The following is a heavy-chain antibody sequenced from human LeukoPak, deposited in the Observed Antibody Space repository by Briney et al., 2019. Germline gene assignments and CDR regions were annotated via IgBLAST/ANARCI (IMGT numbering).Heavy chain of an antibody. J-gene: IGHJ4*02. Sequence: ALRLSCAAPGFTFYDYAMHWVRQAPGKGLEWVSGINWNSNNIDYADSVKGRFTISRDNAKNSLYLQMNSLREEDTALYYCGKASSGYYSAILDWGQGTLVTVSS. CDR3: GKASSGYYSAILD. CDR2: INWNSNNI. D-gene: IGHD3-22*01. V-gene: IGHV3-9*01. CDR1: GFTFYDYA.